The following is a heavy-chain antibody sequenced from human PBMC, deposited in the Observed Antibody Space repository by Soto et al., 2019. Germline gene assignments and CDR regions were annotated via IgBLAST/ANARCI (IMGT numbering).Heavy chain of an antibody. CDR1: GFTFDDYA. CDR2: ISWNSGSR. J-gene: IGHJ4*02. Sequence: PGGSLRLSCAASGFTFDDYAMHWVRQTPGKGLEWVSGISWNSGSRAYADSVKGRFTISRDNAKNSLYLEINSLRAEDTAFYYCAKAHKMDYDFWSGSSYYFDYWGQGPLVTVSS. CDR3: AKAHKMDYDFWSGSSYYFDY. V-gene: IGHV3-9*01. D-gene: IGHD3-3*01.